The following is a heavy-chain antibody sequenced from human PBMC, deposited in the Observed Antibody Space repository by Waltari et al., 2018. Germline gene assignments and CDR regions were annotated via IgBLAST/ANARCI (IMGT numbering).Heavy chain of an antibody. V-gene: IGHV4-34*01. J-gene: IGHJ4*02. D-gene: IGHD3-10*01. CDR2: SNHSEST. Sequence: QVQLQQWGAGLLKPSEPLSLTCAVSGGSFSGYYWSWIRQPPGKGLEWIGESNHSESTNYNPSLKSRVTISVDTSKNQFSLKLSSVTAADTAVYYCARGDEGFGELGFDYWGQGTLVTVSS. CDR1: GGSFSGYY. CDR3: ARGDEGFGELGFDY.